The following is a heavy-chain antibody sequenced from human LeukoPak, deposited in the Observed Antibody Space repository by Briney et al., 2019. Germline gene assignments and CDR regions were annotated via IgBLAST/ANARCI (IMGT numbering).Heavy chain of an antibody. CDR2: INPSGGST. J-gene: IGHJ4*02. Sequence: SVKVSCKASGYTFTGYYMHWVRQAPGQGLEWMGIINPSGGSTSYAQKFQDRVIMNRDRYTSTVYVALSRLRAECADVYYCLRDLSSGEIDYWGQGTLVTVSS. CDR3: LRDLSSGEIDY. D-gene: IGHD3-22*01. CDR1: GYTFTGYY. V-gene: IGHV1-46*01.